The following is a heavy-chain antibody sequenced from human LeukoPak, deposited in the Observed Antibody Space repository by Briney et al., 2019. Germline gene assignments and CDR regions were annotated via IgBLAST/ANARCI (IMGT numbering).Heavy chain of an antibody. CDR3: ARIGDRLSDNWNEGDY. CDR2: IYRGDSDT. CDR1: GYSFTSYW. V-gene: IGHV5-51*01. D-gene: IGHD1-20*01. J-gene: IGHJ4*02. Sequence: GQSRKISCKVSGYSFTSYWIGWVRQLPGKGLEWMEIIYRGDSDTRYSPSFGGQVTISADQYISTAYLQWSSLKASDTAMYYCARIGDRLSDNWNEGDYWGQGTLVTVSS.